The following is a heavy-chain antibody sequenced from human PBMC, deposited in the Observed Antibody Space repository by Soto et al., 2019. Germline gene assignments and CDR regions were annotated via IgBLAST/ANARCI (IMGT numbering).Heavy chain of an antibody. V-gene: IGHV3-48*01. D-gene: IGHD6-19*01. J-gene: IGHJ1*01. CDR3: ARVTESSGYSSGWPFQL. CDR2: ISDSSTTI. CDR1: GFTFSSYS. Sequence: GGSLRLSCAASGFTFSSYSMNWVRQAPGKGLQWVSYISDSSTTIYYADSVKGRFTISRDNAKNSLYLQMNTVRAEDTAVYYCARVTESSGYSSGWPFQLWGQGTLVTVSS.